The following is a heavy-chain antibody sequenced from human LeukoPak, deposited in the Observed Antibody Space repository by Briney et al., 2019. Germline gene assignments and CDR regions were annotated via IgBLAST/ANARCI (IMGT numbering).Heavy chain of an antibody. CDR3: ARPDCSSSSCYTFDY. Sequence: GASVKVSCKASGYTFTGYYMHWVRQAPGQGLEWMGWINPNSGGTNYAQKFQGRVTTTRDTSISTAYMELSRLGSDDTAVYYCARPDCSSSSCYTFDYWGQGTLVTVSS. J-gene: IGHJ4*02. D-gene: IGHD2-2*02. CDR1: GYTFTGYY. CDR2: INPNSGGT. V-gene: IGHV1-2*02.